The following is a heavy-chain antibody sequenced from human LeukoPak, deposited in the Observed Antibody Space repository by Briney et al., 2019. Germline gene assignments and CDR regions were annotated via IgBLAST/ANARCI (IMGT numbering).Heavy chain of an antibody. D-gene: IGHD5-24*01. J-gene: IGHJ4*02. V-gene: IGHV3-21*01. Sequence: PGGSLRLSCAAPGFTFSSYSMNWVRQAPGKGLEWVSSISSSSSYIYYADSVKGRFTISRDNAKNSLYLQMNSLRAEDTAVYYCARDLGDGYNLIDYWGQGTLVTVSS. CDR2: ISSSSSYI. CDR1: GFTFSSYS. CDR3: ARDLGDGYNLIDY.